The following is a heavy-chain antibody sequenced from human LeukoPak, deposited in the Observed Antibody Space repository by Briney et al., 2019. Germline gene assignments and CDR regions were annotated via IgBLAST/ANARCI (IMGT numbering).Heavy chain of an antibody. D-gene: IGHD4-23*01. CDR3: GSRWFD. Sequence: GGSLRLSCAASGFTFSDYGMSWVRQAPGKGLEWVSGITGHGDTTYYADSVKGRFTISRDNAKNSLFLQMNSLRVDDTAIYYCGSRWFDWGQGTLVTVSS. CDR1: GFTFSDYG. CDR2: ITGHGDTT. V-gene: IGHV3-23*01. J-gene: IGHJ4*02.